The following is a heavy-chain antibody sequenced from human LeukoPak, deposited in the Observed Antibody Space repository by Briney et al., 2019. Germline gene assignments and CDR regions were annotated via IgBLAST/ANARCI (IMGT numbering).Heavy chain of an antibody. J-gene: IGHJ4*02. CDR2: INPYRGDT. CDR3: ARDQGSLTRSWYTGY. V-gene: IGHV1-2*06. D-gene: IGHD6-13*01. CDR1: GYTFTGYH. Sequence: ASVKVSRKASGYTFTGYHIHWVRQAPGLGLEWMGRINPYRGDTNFAQIFQGRGTMTRDTSITTAYIDLDSLNPYDRAVYCCARDQGSLTRSWYTGYWGQGTQVTVPS.